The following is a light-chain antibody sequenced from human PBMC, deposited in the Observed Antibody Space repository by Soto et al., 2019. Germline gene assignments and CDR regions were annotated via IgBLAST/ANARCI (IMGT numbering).Light chain of an antibody. J-gene: IGKJ4*01. V-gene: IGKV3-11*01. CDR3: QQRSNWPPTLT. Sequence: EIVLTQSPGTLSLSQGERATLSCRASQSVSSYLAWYQQKPGQAPRPLIYDASNRATGIPARFSGSGSGTDFTLTISSLEPEDFAVYFCQQRSNWPPTLTFGGGTKVDIK. CDR1: QSVSSY. CDR2: DAS.